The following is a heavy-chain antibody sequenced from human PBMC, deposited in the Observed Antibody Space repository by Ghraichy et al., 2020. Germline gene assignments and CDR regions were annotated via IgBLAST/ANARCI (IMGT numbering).Heavy chain of an antibody. D-gene: IGHD6-13*01. Sequence: SVKVSCKASGFTFTSSAVQWVRQARGQRLEWIGWIVVGSGNTNYAQKFQERVTITRDMSTSTAYMELSSLRSEDTAVYYCAADSPRYSSSWYLDTYYYYGMDVWGQGTTVTVSS. CDR1: GFTFTSSA. CDR3: AADSPRYSSSWYLDTYYYYGMDV. V-gene: IGHV1-58*01. CDR2: IVVGSGNT. J-gene: IGHJ6*02.